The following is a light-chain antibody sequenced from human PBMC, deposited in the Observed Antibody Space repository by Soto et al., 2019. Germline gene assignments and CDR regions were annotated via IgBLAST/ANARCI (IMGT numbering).Light chain of an antibody. CDR3: AAWDGSMNGHV. Sequence: QSVLTQPPSASGIPGQRVTISCSGSDSNIGKNTVSWFQQVPGTAPKLLIQTDDQRPSGVPDRISGSKSGTSASLAISGRQSDDEADYYCAAWDGSMNGHVFGTGTQLTVL. CDR1: DSNIGKNT. V-gene: IGLV1-44*01. CDR2: TDD. J-gene: IGLJ1*01.